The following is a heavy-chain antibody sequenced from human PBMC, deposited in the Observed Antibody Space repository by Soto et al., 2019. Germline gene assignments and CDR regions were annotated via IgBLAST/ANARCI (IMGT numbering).Heavy chain of an antibody. V-gene: IGHV4-39*01. Sequence: QLQLQESGPGLVKPSETLSLTCTVSGGSISSSSYYWGWIRQPPGKGLEWIGSIYYSGSTYYNPSLKSRVTISVDTSKNQFSLKLSSVTAADTAVYYCARHSALAAAGNYYFDYWGQGTLVTVSS. J-gene: IGHJ4*02. CDR1: GGSISSSSYY. CDR3: ARHSALAAAGNYYFDY. D-gene: IGHD6-13*01. CDR2: IYYSGST.